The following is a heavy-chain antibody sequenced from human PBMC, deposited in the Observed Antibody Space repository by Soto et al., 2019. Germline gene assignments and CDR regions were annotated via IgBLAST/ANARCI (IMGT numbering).Heavy chain of an antibody. CDR1: GYTFTTYD. J-gene: IGHJ4*02. D-gene: IGHD3-10*01. CDR3: ARGGGFSFGAHFDY. Sequence: QVQLVQSGADVKKPGASVKVSCKASGYTFTTYDINWVRQAAGQGLEWMGWMNPNSGNTGYAQKFQGRVTMTRNTSTSTGYMELSGLTSEDTAVYYCARGGGFSFGAHFDYWGQGTLVTVSS. V-gene: IGHV1-8*01. CDR2: MNPNSGNT.